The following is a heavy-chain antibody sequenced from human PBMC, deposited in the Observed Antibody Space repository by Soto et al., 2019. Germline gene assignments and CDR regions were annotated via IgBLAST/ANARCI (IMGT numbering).Heavy chain of an antibody. Sequence: QVQLVQSGAEVKKPGASVKVSCKASGYTFTGYYMHWVRQAPGQGLEWMGWINPNSGGTNYAQKFQGWVTMTRDTSISTAYMELSRLRSDDTAVHYCAKGDIVVVVAATLDAFDIWGQGTMVTVSS. J-gene: IGHJ3*02. D-gene: IGHD2-15*01. CDR2: INPNSGGT. CDR1: GYTFTGYY. V-gene: IGHV1-2*04. CDR3: AKGDIVVVVAATLDAFDI.